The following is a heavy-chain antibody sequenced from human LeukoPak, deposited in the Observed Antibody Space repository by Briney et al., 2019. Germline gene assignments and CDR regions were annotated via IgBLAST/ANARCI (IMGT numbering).Heavy chain of an antibody. V-gene: IGHV4-61*02. CDR1: GGSISSGSYY. CDR3: AREIYCGGDCYLATGAFDI. Sequence: SETLSLTCTVSGGSISSGSYYWIWIRQPAGKGLEWIGRIYTSGSTNYNPSHTSRVTISVDTSKNQFSLKLSSVTAADTAVYYCAREIYCGGDCYLATGAFDIWGQGTMVTVSS. D-gene: IGHD2-21*02. J-gene: IGHJ3*02. CDR2: IYTSGST.